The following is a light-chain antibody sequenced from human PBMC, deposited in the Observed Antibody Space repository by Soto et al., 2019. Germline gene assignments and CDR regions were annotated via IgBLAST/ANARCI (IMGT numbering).Light chain of an antibody. J-gene: IGKJ2*01. CDR2: GAS. CDR1: QSVASN. CDR3: QQYHNWPPQYT. Sequence: EIVMTQSPASLSVSPGDGATLSCRASQSVASNVAWYQQKPGQGPRLLIHGASTRAAGVPASFSGSGSGTDFPLAISSLQSEDFAVYYCQQYHNWPPQYTFGQGTKLQIK. V-gene: IGKV3-15*01.